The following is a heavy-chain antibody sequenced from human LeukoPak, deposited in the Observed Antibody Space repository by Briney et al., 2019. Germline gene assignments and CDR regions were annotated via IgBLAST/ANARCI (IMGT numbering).Heavy chain of an antibody. Sequence: SETLSLTCTVSGGSISSGGYYWSWIRQHPGKGLEWIGYIYYSGSTYYNPSLKSRVTISVDTSKNQFSLKLSSVTAADTAVYYCARAHPPYYDFWSGYVDYWGQGTLVTVSS. CDR2: IYYSGST. J-gene: IGHJ4*02. V-gene: IGHV4-31*03. CDR1: GGSISSGGYY. CDR3: ARAHPPYYDFWSGYVDY. D-gene: IGHD3-3*01.